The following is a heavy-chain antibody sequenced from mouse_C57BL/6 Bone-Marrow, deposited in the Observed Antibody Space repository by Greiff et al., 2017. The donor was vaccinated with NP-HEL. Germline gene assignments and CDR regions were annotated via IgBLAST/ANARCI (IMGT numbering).Heavy chain of an antibody. CDR3: ASLRRYFDV. CDR2: IYPRSGNT. CDR1: GYTFTSYG. J-gene: IGHJ1*03. V-gene: IGHV1-81*01. Sequence: QVQLQQSGAELARPGASVKLSCKASGYTFTSYGISWVKQRTGQGLEWIGEIYPRSGNTYYNEKFKGKATLTADKSSSTAYMELRSLTSEDSAVYFCASLRRYFDVWGTGTTVTVSS.